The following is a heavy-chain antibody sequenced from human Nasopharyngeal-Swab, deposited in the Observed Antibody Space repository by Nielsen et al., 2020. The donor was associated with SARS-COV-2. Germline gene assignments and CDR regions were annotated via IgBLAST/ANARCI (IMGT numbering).Heavy chain of an antibody. Sequence: ASVKVSCKASGYTFTSYAMHWVRQAPGQRLEWMGWINAGNGNTKYSQKFQGRVTITRDTSASTAYMELSSLRSEDTAMYYCARDYLSRTNYGSDYWGQGTLVTVSS. V-gene: IGHV1-3*01. CDR2: INAGNGNT. D-gene: IGHD3-10*01. CDR1: GYTFTSYA. CDR3: ARDYLSRTNYGSDY. J-gene: IGHJ4*02.